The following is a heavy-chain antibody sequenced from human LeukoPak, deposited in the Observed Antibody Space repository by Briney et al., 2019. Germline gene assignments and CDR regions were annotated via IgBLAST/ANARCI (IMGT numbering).Heavy chain of an antibody. CDR3: AREGWSVSPYYYGMDV. D-gene: IGHD4-11*01. V-gene: IGHV4-4*07. J-gene: IGHJ6*02. CDR1: GGSISSYY. Sequence: SETLSLTCTVSGGSISSYYWSWIRQPAGKGLEWIGRIYTSGSTNYNPSLKSRVTMSVDTSKNQFSLKLSSVTAADTAVYYCAREGWSVSPYYYGMDVWGQGTTVTVSS. CDR2: IYTSGST.